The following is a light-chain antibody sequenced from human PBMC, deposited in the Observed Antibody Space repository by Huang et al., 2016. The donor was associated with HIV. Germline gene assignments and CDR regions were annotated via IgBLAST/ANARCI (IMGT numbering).Light chain of an antibody. CDR2: DAS. J-gene: IGKJ1*01. CDR3: QQYRSSPQT. V-gene: IGKV3-20*01. CDR1: QGVSGSY. Sequence: EIVLTQSPGTLSLSPGERATLSCRASQGVSGSYLAWYQQKPGQAPRLLIYDASTRATGIPDRFSGSGSGTDFTLTISRLEPEDFAVYYCQQYRSSPQTFGPGTKVEIK.